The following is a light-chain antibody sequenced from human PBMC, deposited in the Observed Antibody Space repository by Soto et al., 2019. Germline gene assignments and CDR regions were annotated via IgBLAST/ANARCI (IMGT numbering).Light chain of an antibody. J-gene: IGKJ4*01. CDR2: RAS. CDR1: QSLLNSANDKIH. Sequence: DIVMTQSPASLAVSLGEMATINCKSSQSLLNSANDKIHLAWYQQKPGQPPKLLIWRASTRDSGVPDRFSGSGSGTDFTLTINSLQAEDVATYYCQQYFSAHLTFGGGTKVEI. CDR3: QQYFSAHLT. V-gene: IGKV4-1*01.